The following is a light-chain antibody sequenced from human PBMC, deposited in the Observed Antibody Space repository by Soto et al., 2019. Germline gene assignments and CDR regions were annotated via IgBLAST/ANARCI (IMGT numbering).Light chain of an antibody. CDR3: QQANSFPLT. V-gene: IGKV1-12*01. J-gene: IGKJ4*01. CDR1: QGISSR. Sequence: DIQMTQSPSSVSASVGDRVTITCRASQGISSRLAWYQQKPGKAPNLLIYAASNLQSGAPSRFSGSGSETDFTLTIGGLQPEDFATYYCQQANSFPLTFGGGTKVEIK. CDR2: AAS.